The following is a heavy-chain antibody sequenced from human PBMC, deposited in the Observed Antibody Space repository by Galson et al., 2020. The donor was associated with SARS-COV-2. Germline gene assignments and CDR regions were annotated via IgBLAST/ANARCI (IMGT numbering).Heavy chain of an antibody. CDR3: ARDSERYGMDV. CDR1: GGSFSGYY. CDR2: INHSGST. D-gene: IGHD1-1*01. J-gene: IGHJ6*02. Sequence: SETLSLTCAVYGGSFSGYYWSWIRQPPGKGLEWIGEINHSGSTNYNPSLKSRVTISVDTSKNQFSLKLSSVTAADTAVYYCARDSERYGMDVWGQGTTVTVSS. V-gene: IGHV4-34*01.